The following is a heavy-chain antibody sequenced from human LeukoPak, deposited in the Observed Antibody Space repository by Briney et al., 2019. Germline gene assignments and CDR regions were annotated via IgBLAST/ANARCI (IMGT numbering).Heavy chain of an antibody. D-gene: IGHD3-10*01. CDR2: ISSIRSNT. J-gene: IGHJ4*02. CDR3: AKDMGPRVRGYFDY. V-gene: IGHV3-21*04. CDR1: GFTFSIYS. Sequence: GGSLRLSCAASGFTFSIYSMTWVHQAPGKGLEWVSSISSIRSNTYYADSVKGRFTISRDNANNSLYLQMNSLRAEDTALYYCAKDMGPRVRGYFDYWGQGTLVTVSS.